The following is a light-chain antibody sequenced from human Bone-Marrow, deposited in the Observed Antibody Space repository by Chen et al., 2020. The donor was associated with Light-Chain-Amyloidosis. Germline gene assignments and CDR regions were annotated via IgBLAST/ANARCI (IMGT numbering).Light chain of an antibody. J-gene: IGLJ2*01. CDR3: QSADSSGTYEVI. CDR2: KDT. V-gene: IGLV3-25*03. CDR1: DLPTKY. Sequence: SYELTQPPSVSVSPGQTARITCSGDDLPTKYAYWYQQKPGQAPVLVIHKDTERPSGISERFPGSSSVTTATLTISGVQAEDEADYHCQSADSSGTYEVIFGGGTKLTVL.